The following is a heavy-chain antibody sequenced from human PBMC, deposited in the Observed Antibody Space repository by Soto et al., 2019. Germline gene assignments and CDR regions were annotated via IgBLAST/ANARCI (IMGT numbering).Heavy chain of an antibody. V-gene: IGHV6-1*01. J-gene: IGHJ5*02. CDR1: GDSVSSNTAS. Sequence: SQTLSLPCVISGDSVSSNTASWNWIRQSPSRGLEWLGRTYFRPKWYNDYAVSVKSRIIINPDTSNNQFSLQLNSVTPEDTAVYFCAKGDNLGPKTGYAFDPWGQGIMVTVSS. CDR3: AKGDNLGPKTGYAFDP. CDR2: TYFRPKWYN. D-gene: IGHD5-12*01.